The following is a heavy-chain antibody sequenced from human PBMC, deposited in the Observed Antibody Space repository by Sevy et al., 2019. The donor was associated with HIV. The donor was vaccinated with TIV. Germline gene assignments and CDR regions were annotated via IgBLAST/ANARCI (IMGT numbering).Heavy chain of an antibody. J-gene: IGHJ4*02. D-gene: IGHD3-3*01. CDR2: IYTSGST. CDR3: ARDRAATYYDFWSGSYGSFDY. CDR1: GGSISSYY. V-gene: IGHV4-4*07. Sequence: SETLSLTCTVSGGSISSYYWSWIRQPAGKGLEWIGRIYTSGSTNYNPSLKSRVTMSVDTSKNQFSLKLSSATAADTAVYYCARDRAATYYDFWSGSYGSFDYWGQGTLVTVSS.